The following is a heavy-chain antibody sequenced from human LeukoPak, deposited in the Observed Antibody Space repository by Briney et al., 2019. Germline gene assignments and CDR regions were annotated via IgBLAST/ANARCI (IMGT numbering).Heavy chain of an antibody. Sequence: SQTLSLTCNVSGGSISSGGYYWTWIRQHPGKGLEWIGYIYYSGSTYYNPSLKSRVIISIDTSKNQFSLKLNSVTAADTAVYYCARAAHYDVLTGYSKPSPFDYWGQGNLVTVSS. CDR1: GGSISSGGYY. V-gene: IGHV4-31*03. CDR3: ARAAHYDVLTGYSKPSPFDY. CDR2: IYYSGST. J-gene: IGHJ4*02. D-gene: IGHD3-9*01.